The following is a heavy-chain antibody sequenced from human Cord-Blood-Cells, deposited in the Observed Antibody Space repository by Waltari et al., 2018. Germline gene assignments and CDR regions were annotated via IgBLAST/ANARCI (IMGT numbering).Heavy chain of an antibody. J-gene: IGHJ3*02. V-gene: IGHV3-23*01. Sequence: EVQLLESGGGLVQPGGSLRLSCAASGFPCSSYAMSWVRGAPGKGREWVSAISGSGGSTYYADSVKGRFTISRDNSKNTLYLQMNSLRAEDTAVYYCAKEGTGWNDAFDIWGQGTMVTVSS. D-gene: IGHD1-1*01. CDR1: GFPCSSYA. CDR3: AKEGTGWNDAFDI. CDR2: ISGSGGST.